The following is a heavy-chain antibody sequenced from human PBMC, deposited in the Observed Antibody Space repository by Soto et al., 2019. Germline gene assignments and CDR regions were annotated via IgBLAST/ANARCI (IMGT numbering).Heavy chain of an antibody. Sequence: QVQLVESGGGVVKPGRSLRLSCAASGFTFSSYGMHWVRQAPGKGLEWVALISFDGSNTYYPDSVKGRFTISRDNSQNTLYLQMHSLRAEDTSLYYCGAGQFFSDYWGQGTLVTVSS. CDR2: ISFDGSNT. CDR3: GAGQFFSDY. J-gene: IGHJ4*02. V-gene: IGHV3-30*03. D-gene: IGHD6-19*01. CDR1: GFTFSSYG.